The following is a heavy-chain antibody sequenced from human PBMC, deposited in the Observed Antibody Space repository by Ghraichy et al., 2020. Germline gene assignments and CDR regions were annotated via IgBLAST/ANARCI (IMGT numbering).Heavy chain of an antibody. CDR3: AREVARYFDY. J-gene: IGHJ4*02. V-gene: IGHV6-1*01. Sequence: SQTLSLTCAISGDSVSSKSASWDWIRQSPSSGLEWLGRTYYRSQWSPDYAVSVRGRIIINPDTSKNQIFLQLNSVTPEDTAVYDCAREVARYFDYWAQGTLVTVSS. CDR2: TYYRSQWSP. CDR1: GDSVSSKSAS.